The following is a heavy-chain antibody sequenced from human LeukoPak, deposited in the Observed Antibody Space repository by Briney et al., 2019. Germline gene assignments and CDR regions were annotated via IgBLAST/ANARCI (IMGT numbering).Heavy chain of an antibody. CDR3: ARDTITMIVFDY. J-gene: IGHJ4*02. D-gene: IGHD3-22*01. V-gene: IGHV4-59*01. CDR1: GGSISSYY. Sequence: SETLSLTCTVSGGSISSYYWSWIRQPPGKGLEWIGYIYNSGSTNYNPSLKSRVTISVDTSKNQFSLKLSSVTAADTAVYYCARDTITMIVFDYWGQGTLVTVSS. CDR2: IYNSGST.